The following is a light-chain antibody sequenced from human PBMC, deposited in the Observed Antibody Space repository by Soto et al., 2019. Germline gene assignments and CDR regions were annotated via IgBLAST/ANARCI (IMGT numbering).Light chain of an antibody. CDR2: KAS. CDR1: QSISSW. V-gene: IGKV1-5*03. Sequence: DIQMTQSPSTLSASVGGRVTITCRSSQSISSWLAWYQQTPGKAPKLMIYKASTLKRGGPSRFSGSGSGTEFTLTISSLQPDDFATYYCQHYKSYSEAFGQGTKVDIK. J-gene: IGKJ1*01. CDR3: QHYKSYSEA.